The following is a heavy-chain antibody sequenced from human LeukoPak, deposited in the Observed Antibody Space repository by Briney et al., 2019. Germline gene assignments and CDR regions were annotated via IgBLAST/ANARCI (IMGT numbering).Heavy chain of an antibody. CDR2: IYYSGST. V-gene: IGHV4-39*07. D-gene: IGHD3-10*01. CDR1: GGSISSSSYY. Sequence: PSETLSLTCTVSGGSISSSSYYWGWIRQPPGKGLEWIGSIYYSGSTYYNPSLKSRVTISVDTSKNQFSLKLSSVTAADTAVYYCVSDYGSGSYYNPDWFDPWGQGTLVTVSS. J-gene: IGHJ5*02. CDR3: VSDYGSGSYYNPDWFDP.